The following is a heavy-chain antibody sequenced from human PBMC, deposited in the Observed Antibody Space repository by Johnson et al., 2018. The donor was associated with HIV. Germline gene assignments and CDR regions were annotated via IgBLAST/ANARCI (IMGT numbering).Heavy chain of an antibody. CDR2: ISSSGSTI. V-gene: IGHV3-11*04. D-gene: IGHD6-13*01. Sequence: QVQLVESGGGLVKPGGSLRLSCATSGFTFSDYYMTWIRQAPGKGLEWVSYISSSGSTIYYADSVKGRFTISRDNAEQSLYLQMNSLRAEDTAVYYCARGGWRGIATPDAFDIWGQGTMVTVSS. CDR1: GFTFSDYY. CDR3: ARGGWRGIATPDAFDI. J-gene: IGHJ3*02.